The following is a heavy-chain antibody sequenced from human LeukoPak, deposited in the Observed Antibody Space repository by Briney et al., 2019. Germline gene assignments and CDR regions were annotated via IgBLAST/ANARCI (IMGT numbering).Heavy chain of an antibody. CDR2: ISWNSGSI. CDR3: AKSRSTVTTEGTFDY. D-gene: IGHD4-17*01. Sequence: PGGFPRLSCAASGFTFDDYAMHWVRQAPGKGLEWVSGISWNSGSIGYADSVKGRFTISRDNAKKSLYLQMNSLRAEGTALYYCAKSRSTVTTEGTFDYWGQGTLVTVSS. J-gene: IGHJ4*02. CDR1: GFTFDDYA. V-gene: IGHV3-9*01.